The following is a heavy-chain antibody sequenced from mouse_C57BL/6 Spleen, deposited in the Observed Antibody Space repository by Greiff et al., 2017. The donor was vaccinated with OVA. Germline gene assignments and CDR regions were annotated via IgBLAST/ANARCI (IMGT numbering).Heavy chain of an antibody. CDR3: ARSGPLYAMDY. CDR1: GYSFTGYY. Sequence: VQLKQSGPELVKPGASVKISCKASGYSFTGYYMNWVKQSPEKSLEWIGEINPSTGGTTYNQKFKAKATLTVDKSSSTAYMQLKSLTSEDSAVYYCARSGPLYAMDYGGQGTSVTVSS. J-gene: IGHJ4*01. D-gene: IGHD3-3*01. CDR2: INPSTGGT. V-gene: IGHV1-42*01.